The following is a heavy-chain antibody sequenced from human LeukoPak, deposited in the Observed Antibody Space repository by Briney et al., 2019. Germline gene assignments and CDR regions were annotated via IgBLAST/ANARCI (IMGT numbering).Heavy chain of an antibody. V-gene: IGHV3-48*03. CDR1: GFTFSSYE. CDR2: ISSSGSTI. Sequence: PGGSLRLSCAASGFTFSSYEMNWVRRAPGKGLEGGSYISSSGSTIYYADSVKGRFTIYRDNAKNSLYLQMNSLRAEDTAVYYCARVPYYDRDHSFDYWGQGTLVTVSS. D-gene: IGHD3-22*01. J-gene: IGHJ4*02. CDR3: ARVPYYDRDHSFDY.